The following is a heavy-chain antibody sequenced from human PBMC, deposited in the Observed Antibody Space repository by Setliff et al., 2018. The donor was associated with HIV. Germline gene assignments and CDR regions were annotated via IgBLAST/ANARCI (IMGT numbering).Heavy chain of an antibody. J-gene: IGHJ4*02. D-gene: IGHD1-7*01. V-gene: IGHV7-4-1*02. CDR1: GYSLSTYA. CDR3: ARELSPTGTD. CDR2: IDSNTGNP. Sequence: ASVKVSCKASGYSLSTYAISWVRQAPGQGLEWMGWIDSNTGNPMYAQGFTGRFVFSLDTSVSTAYLQISSLTAEDTAVYYGARELSPTGTDWGQGTLVTVSS.